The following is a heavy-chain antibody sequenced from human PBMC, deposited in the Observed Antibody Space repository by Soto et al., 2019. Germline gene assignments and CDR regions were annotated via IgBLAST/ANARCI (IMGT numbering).Heavy chain of an antibody. D-gene: IGHD6-19*01. V-gene: IGHV3-23*01. CDR2: ISGSGGST. Sequence: PGGSLRLSCAASGFTFSSYAMSWVRQAPGKGLEWVSAISGSGGSTYYADSVKGRFTISRDNSKNTLYLQMNSLRAEDTAVYYCAITGETGYSSGLGDKGEGYYYYYGRDVWGQGTTVTVSS. J-gene: IGHJ6*02. CDR3: AITGETGYSSGLGDKGEGYYYYYGRDV. CDR1: GFTFSSYA.